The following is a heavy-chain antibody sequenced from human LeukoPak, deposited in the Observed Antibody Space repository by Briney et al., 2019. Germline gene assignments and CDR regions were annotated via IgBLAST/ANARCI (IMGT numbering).Heavy chain of an antibody. Sequence: SQALSLTCTVSGGSISSGDYYWSWIRQPPGKGLEWIGYIYYSGSTYYNPSLKSRVTISVDTSKNQFSLKLSSVTAADTAVYYCAREPLSTSRWFDPWGQGTLVTVSS. V-gene: IGHV4-30-4*01. CDR1: GGSISSGDYY. CDR2: IYYSGST. CDR3: AREPLSTSRWFDP. J-gene: IGHJ5*02.